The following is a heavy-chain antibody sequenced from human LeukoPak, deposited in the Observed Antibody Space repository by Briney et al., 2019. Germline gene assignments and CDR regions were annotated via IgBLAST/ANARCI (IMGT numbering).Heavy chain of an antibody. V-gene: IGHV1-2*02. Sequence: ASVKVSCKTSGYTFTNYHRQWVRQAPGQGLEWMGRINPKSGDTKFAQGFQDRVTLPRDKSIDTAYLEVTGLTSDDTAVYYCARGVYYGSGSYVFEYWGQGTQIIVSS. CDR3: ARGVYYGSGSYVFEY. J-gene: IGHJ4*02. CDR2: INPKSGDT. CDR1: GYTFTNYH. D-gene: IGHD3-10*01.